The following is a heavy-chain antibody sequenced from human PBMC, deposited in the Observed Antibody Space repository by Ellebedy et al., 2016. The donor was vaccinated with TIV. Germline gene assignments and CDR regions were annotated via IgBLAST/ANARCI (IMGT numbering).Heavy chain of an antibody. CDR3: ARDMGWGNERVNDAFDI. CDR1: GFPFTSYS. V-gene: IGHV3-48*02. J-gene: IGHJ3*02. D-gene: IGHD7-27*01. Sequence: GGSLRLSCAASGFPFTSYSMNWVRQAPGKGLEWVSYISHSSITINYADSVRGRFTISRDNSKNSLYLQMNNLRDEEKALYYCARDMGWGNERVNDAFDIWGQGTMVTVSS. CDR2: ISHSSITI.